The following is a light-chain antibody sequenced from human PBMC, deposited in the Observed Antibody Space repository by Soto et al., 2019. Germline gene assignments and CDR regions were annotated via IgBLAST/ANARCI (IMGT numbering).Light chain of an antibody. CDR2: GAS. CDR1: QSVSNN. V-gene: IGKV3-15*01. Sequence: EIVLAQTPATLSLSPGERATLSCRASQSVSNNLAWYQQKPGQGPRLLIYGASTRATGIPARFSGSGSGTEFTLTISSLQSEDFAVYYCQQYNNWPFITFGQGTRLEI. J-gene: IGKJ5*01. CDR3: QQYNNWPFIT.